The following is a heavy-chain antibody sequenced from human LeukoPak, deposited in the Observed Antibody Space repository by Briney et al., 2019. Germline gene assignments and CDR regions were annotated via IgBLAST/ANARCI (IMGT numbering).Heavy chain of an antibody. D-gene: IGHD2-2*01. V-gene: IGHV3-21*01. CDR3: ASSPSYCSSTSCYLPWYFDL. CDR2: ISSSNYI. Sequence: PGGSLRLSCAASGFTFSTYSMNWVRQAPGKGLEWVSSISSSNYIYYADSVKGRFTITRDGAKNSLYLQMNSLRAEDTGVYYGASSPSYCSSTSCYLPWYFDLCGRGTLVSVSS. CDR1: GFTFSTYS. J-gene: IGHJ2*01.